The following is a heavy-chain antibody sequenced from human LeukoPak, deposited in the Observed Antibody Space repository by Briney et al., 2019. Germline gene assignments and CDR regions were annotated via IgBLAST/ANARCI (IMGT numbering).Heavy chain of an antibody. CDR3: VRESERSGWFDH. CDR2: ISGDGGST. V-gene: IGHV3-43*02. Sequence: LGGSLRLSCAAPGLITDDYAIHWVRQAPGKGLEWVSLISGDGGSTFYADSVRGRFTISRDNSKYSLSLQMSSLRSEDTALYFCVRESERSGWFDHWGQGTVVTVSS. D-gene: IGHD1-26*01. J-gene: IGHJ5*02. CDR1: GLITDDYA.